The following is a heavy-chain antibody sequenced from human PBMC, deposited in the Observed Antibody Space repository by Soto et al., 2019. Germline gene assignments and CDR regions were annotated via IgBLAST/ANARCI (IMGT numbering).Heavy chain of an antibody. CDR3: AKDLGYCSGGRCPIFDY. D-gene: IGHD2-15*01. CDR1: GFTFSSYA. V-gene: IGHV3-23*01. J-gene: IGHJ4*02. Sequence: EVQLLESGGGLVQPGGSLRLSCAASGFTFSSYAMSWVRQAPGKGLEWGSGISGSGGSTYYADYVKGRFTISRDNSKNTLYLQMNSLRAEDTAVYYCAKDLGYCSGGRCPIFDYWGQGTLLTVSS. CDR2: ISGSGGST.